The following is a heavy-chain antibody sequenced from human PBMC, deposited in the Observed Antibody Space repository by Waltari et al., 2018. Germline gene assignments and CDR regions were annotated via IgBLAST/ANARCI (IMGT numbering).Heavy chain of an antibody. Sequence: EVQLVESGGGLIQPGGSLRLSCVASGVTVSNKYRTWLRQAPGKGLELVSLIYSGGTTYYADSVRGRFTISRDGSKNTVYLQMNSLRAEDTAVYFCARNQVETALGYWGQGTLVTVSS. CDR2: IYSGGTT. V-gene: IGHV3-53*01. CDR3: ARNQVETALGY. J-gene: IGHJ4*02. CDR1: GVTVSNKY. D-gene: IGHD2-21*02.